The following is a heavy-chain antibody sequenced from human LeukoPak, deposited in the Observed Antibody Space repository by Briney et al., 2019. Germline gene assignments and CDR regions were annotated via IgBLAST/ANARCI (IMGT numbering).Heavy chain of an antibody. D-gene: IGHD6-6*01. Sequence: SETLFLTCAIYGGSFSGYFWSWFRQPPGKGLEWIGEINRSGSTNYNSSLSLKSRVTISVDTSKNQFSLKLSSVTAADTAVYYCAVSAAALFDPWGQGTLVTVSS. CDR3: AVSAAALFDP. CDR1: GGSFSGYF. CDR2: INRSGST. J-gene: IGHJ5*02. V-gene: IGHV4-34*01.